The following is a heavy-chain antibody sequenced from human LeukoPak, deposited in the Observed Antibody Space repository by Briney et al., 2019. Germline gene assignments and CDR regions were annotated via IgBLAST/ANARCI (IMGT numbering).Heavy chain of an antibody. CDR2: IKIDGTEK. D-gene: IGHD3-16*01. J-gene: IGHJ4*02. CDR3: ARALSHCLDY. Sequence: PGGSLRLSCAASGFAFGTYWMTWVRQAPGKGLEWVANIKIDGTEKRYADSVKGRFTISRDNAKNSLYLQMNSLRAEDTAVYYCARALSHCLDYWGQGTLVTVSS. CDR1: GFAFGTYW. V-gene: IGHV3-7*01.